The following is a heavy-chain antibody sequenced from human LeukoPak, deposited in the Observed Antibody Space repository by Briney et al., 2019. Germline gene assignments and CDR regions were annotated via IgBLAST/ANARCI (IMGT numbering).Heavy chain of an antibody. CDR2: IYTSGST. Sequence: SQTLSLTCTVSGGSISSGSYYWSWIRQPAGKGLEWIGRIYTSGSTNYNPSLKSRVTISVDTSKNQFSLKLSSVTAADTAVYYCARSRARFLGWLLRGGDAFDIWGQGTMVTVSS. D-gene: IGHD3-3*01. CDR3: ARSRARFLGWLLRGGDAFDI. J-gene: IGHJ3*02. CDR1: GGSISSGSYY. V-gene: IGHV4-61*02.